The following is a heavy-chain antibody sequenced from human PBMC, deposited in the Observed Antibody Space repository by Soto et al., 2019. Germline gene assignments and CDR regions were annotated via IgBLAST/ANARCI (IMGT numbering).Heavy chain of an antibody. V-gene: IGHV4-30-2*01. CDR2: IYHSGST. CDR1: GGSISSGGYS. J-gene: IGHJ4*02. CDR3: ATCYYDSSGYYFDY. Sequence: QLQLQESGSGLVKPSQTLSLTCAVYGGSISSGGYSWSWIRQPPGKVLAWIGYIYHSGSTYYNPSPESRFTTPVDRSNNQFSLKLNSVTAADTAVYYCATCYYDSSGYYFDYWGEGTLVTVS. D-gene: IGHD3-22*01.